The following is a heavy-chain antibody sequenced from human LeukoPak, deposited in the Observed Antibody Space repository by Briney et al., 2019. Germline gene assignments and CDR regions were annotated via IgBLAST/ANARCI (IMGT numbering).Heavy chain of an antibody. CDR2: IYNSGST. CDR1: GGSMSIYY. D-gene: IGHD5-18*01. Sequence: SETLSLTCTVSGGSMSIYYWIWLRQPPGKGLEGIGYIYNSGSTNYNPSLKSRVTISVDTAKNQFSLKLSYVTAAGTAVYYCARGGYSYGYDDDFDYWGQGTLVTVSS. J-gene: IGHJ4*02. V-gene: IGHV4-59*01. CDR3: ARGGYSYGYDDDFDY.